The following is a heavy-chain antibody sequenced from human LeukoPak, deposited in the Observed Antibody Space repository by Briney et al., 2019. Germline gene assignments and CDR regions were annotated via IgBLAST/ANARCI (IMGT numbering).Heavy chain of an antibody. CDR1: GFTFSSYE. Sequence: GGSLRLSCAASGFTFSSYEMNWVRQAPGKGLEWVSYISNSASTMYYADSVKGRFTISRDNAKNSLYLQMNSLRAEGTAVYYCARSGYLNGWGQGTLVTVSS. CDR2: ISNSASTM. V-gene: IGHV3-48*03. J-gene: IGHJ1*01. CDR3: ARSGYLNG. D-gene: IGHD3-3*01.